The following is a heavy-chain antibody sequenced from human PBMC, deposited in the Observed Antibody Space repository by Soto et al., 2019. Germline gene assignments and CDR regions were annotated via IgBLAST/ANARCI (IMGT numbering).Heavy chain of an antibody. CDR1: GFTFSSYA. D-gene: IGHD3-10*01. Sequence: EVQLLESGGGLVQPGGSLRLSCAASGFTFSSYAMNWVRQAPGKGLAWVSVISGSGGSTYYADSVKGRFSITRDNSKNTLYLQMNSLRAADTAVYYCAKRASGSYFDYWGQGTRVHVS. J-gene: IGHJ4*02. V-gene: IGHV3-23*01. CDR2: ISGSGGST. CDR3: AKRASGSYFDY.